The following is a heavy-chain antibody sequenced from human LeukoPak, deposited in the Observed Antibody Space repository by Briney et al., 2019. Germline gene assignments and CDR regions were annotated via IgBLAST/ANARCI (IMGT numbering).Heavy chain of an antibody. CDR3: ARVPDSSGYYEAGRAFDI. J-gene: IGHJ3*02. Sequence: ASVKVSSKASGDTFTSYYMHWVRPAPGQGLEWMGIINPSGGSTSYAQKFQGRVTMTRDTSTSTVYMELSSLRSEDTAVYYCARVPDSSGYYEAGRAFDIWGQGTMVTVSS. D-gene: IGHD3-22*01. V-gene: IGHV1-46*01. CDR1: GDTFTSYY. CDR2: INPSGGST.